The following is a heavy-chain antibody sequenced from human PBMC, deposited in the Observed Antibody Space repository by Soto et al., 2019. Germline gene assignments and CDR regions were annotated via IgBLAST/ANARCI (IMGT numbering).Heavy chain of an antibody. CDR1: GYTFTSYY. V-gene: IGHV1-46*03. J-gene: IGHJ6*02. CDR2: IKPSGGST. Sequence: GASVKVSCKASGYTFTSYYMHWVRQAPGQGLEWKGKIKPSGGSTSYAQKFQGRVTMTMDTSTSTVYMELSSLRSEDTAVYYFARDLYDFWSGSLYYYYGMDVWGQGTTVTVSS. D-gene: IGHD3-3*01. CDR3: ARDLYDFWSGSLYYYYGMDV.